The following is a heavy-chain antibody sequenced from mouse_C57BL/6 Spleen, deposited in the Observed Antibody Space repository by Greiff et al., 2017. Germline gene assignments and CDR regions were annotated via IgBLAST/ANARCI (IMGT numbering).Heavy chain of an antibody. CDR3: ARSELITTVVAGAMDY. CDR2: ISSGGSYT. D-gene: IGHD1-1*01. CDR1: GFTFSSYG. J-gene: IGHJ4*01. Sequence: DVLLVESGGDLVKPGGSLKLSCAASGFTFSSYGMSWVRQTPDKRLEWVATISSGGSYTYYPDSVKGRFTIPRDNAKNTLYLQMSSLKSEDTAMYYCARSELITTVVAGAMDYWGQGTSVTVSS. V-gene: IGHV5-6*01.